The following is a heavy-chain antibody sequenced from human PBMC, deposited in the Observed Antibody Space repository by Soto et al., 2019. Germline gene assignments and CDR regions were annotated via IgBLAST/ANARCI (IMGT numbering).Heavy chain of an antibody. V-gene: IGHV3-23*01. CDR3: ANGGLHGSIDGGLSYFHH. J-gene: IGHJ4*02. CDR1: GFTFSHYT. Sequence: EVQMLESGGYLVQPGGSLRVSCASGFTFSHYTMAWVRQAPGKGLEWVSGFSRSNGVAYYADSVKGRFPISRDNSKNTVFLTMNSLRAEDTAVYYCANGGLHGSIDGGLSYFHHWDQGTLVTVSS. CDR2: FSRSNGVA. D-gene: IGHD2-15*01.